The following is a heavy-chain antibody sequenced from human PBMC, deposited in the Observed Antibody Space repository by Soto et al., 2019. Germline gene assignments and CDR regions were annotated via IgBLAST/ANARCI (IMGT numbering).Heavy chain of an antibody. V-gene: IGHV1-8*02. D-gene: IGHD3-16*01. J-gene: IGHJ5*01. CDR3: ATMSTFGSLNWFDS. CDR1: GGTLSSYA. CDR2: MNPGSGDT. Sequence: APVKVSCTASGGTLSSYATSWGRQATGQTPERMGWMNPGSGDTGYAQKFQGRVTMTRDISIATAYMELSSLRSDDTAIYYCATMSTFGSLNWFDSWGQGTLVTVSS.